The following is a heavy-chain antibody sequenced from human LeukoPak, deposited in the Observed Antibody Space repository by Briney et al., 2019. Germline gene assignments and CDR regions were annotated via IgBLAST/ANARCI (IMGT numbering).Heavy chain of an antibody. V-gene: IGHV3-23*01. Sequence: PGGSLRLSCAASGFSFNSYVMTWVRQTPGTGLEWVSAISGSGTTTYYADSVKGRFTISRDNSKNTLYLQMNSLRAEDTAVYYCARGGCVLSSTSCPLRYWGQGTLVTVSS. CDR3: ARGGCVLSSTSCPLRY. CDR2: ISGSGTTT. J-gene: IGHJ4*02. D-gene: IGHD2-2*01. CDR1: GFSFNSYV.